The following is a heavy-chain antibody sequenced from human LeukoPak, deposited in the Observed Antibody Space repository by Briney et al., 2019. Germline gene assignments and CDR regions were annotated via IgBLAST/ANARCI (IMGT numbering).Heavy chain of an antibody. J-gene: IGHJ4*02. CDR3: ARDRADSGYDPTSDY. V-gene: IGHV4-34*01. Sequence: SETLSLTCAVYGGSFSGYYWSWIRQPPGKGLEWIGEINHSGSTNYNPSLKSRVTISVDTSKNQFSLKLSSVTAADTAVYYCARDRADSGYDPTSDYWGQGTLVTVSS. CDR1: GGSFSGYY. CDR2: INHSGST. D-gene: IGHD5-12*01.